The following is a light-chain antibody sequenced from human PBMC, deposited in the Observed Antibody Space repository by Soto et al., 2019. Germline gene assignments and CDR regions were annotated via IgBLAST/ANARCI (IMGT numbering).Light chain of an antibody. Sequence: DIQMTQSPSTLSASVGDRVTISCRASQSISNWLAWYQQKPGKAPKLLIYDASSVESGVPSRVSGSGSGTEFTLTIASLQPDDFATYSFQQYYSYPWTFGQGTKVEIK. J-gene: IGKJ1*01. CDR3: QQYYSYPWT. CDR2: DAS. V-gene: IGKV1-5*01. CDR1: QSISNW.